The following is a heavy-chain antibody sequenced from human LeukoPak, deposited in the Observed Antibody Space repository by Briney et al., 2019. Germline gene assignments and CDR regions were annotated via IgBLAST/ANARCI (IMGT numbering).Heavy chain of an antibody. V-gene: IGHV3-23*01. Sequence: GGSLRLSCAASGFTFSSYAMSWVRQAPGKGLEWVSAISGSGGSTYYADSVKGRFTISRDNSKNTLYLQMSNLRAEDTAVYYCAKDQQQLVFGYWGQGTLVTVSS. D-gene: IGHD6-13*01. J-gene: IGHJ4*02. CDR1: GFTFSSYA. CDR3: AKDQQQLVFGY. CDR2: ISGSGGST.